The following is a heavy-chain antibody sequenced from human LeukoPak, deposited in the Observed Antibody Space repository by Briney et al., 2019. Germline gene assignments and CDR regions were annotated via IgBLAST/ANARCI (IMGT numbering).Heavy chain of an antibody. J-gene: IGHJ3*02. V-gene: IGHV6-1*01. CDR1: GDSVSSNRAA. CDR3: AREQPRGAFDI. CDR2: TYYRSKGYN. Sequence: SQTLSLTCAISGDSVSSNRAAWNWTRQSPSRGLEWLGRTYYRSKGYNDYAVSVKSQITIKPDTSKNQFSLQLTSVTPEDTAVYYCAREQPRGAFDIWGQGTMVTVSS. D-gene: IGHD3-10*01.